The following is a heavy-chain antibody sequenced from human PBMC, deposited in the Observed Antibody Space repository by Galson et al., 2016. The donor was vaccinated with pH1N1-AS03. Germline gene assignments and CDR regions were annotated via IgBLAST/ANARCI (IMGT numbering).Heavy chain of an antibody. CDR2: IRSTGTTI. V-gene: IGHV3-48*04. CDR1: GFTSGSPAFGGHT. Sequence: SLRLSCADSGFTSGSPAFGGHTMNWVRQAPGKGLEWISYIRSTGTTIYYADSVKGRFTTSRDNAKNSMYLQMTSLRVEDTAVYYCAREYGVRNNLDFWGQGTLVTVSS. J-gene: IGHJ4*02. D-gene: IGHD1/OR15-1a*01. CDR3: AREYGVRNNLDF.